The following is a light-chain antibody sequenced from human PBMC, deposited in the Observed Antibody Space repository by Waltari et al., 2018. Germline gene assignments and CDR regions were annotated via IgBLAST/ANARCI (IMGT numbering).Light chain of an antibody. J-gene: IGKJ1*01. CDR1: QSLLHSNGYHY. CDR2: LEA. V-gene: IGKV2-28*01. CDR3: MQALQTPT. Sequence: DVAVTRSPLSLRVTSGEPASNSCRSSQSLLHSNGYHYLDWYLQKPGQSPQLLIYLEAIPASGVPDRFSGSGSGIDFTLKISRVQAEDVGVYYCMQALQTPTFGQGSKVEIK.